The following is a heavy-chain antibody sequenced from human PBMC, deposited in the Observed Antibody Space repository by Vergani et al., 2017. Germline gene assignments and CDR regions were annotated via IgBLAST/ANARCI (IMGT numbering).Heavy chain of an antibody. CDR1: GESIRSGSHY. V-gene: IGHV4-61*02. CDR2: IHTGGST. Sequence: QVKLHESGPGLLKPSQTLSLTCTVSGESIRSGSHYWSWIRQPAGKGPEWIGHIHTGGSTDLNPSFKSRVSISVDTSKSQFSLKLNSVTVADTAVYYCARSRPYCTSGSCPAIWGQGTLVTVSS. J-gene: IGHJ4*02. CDR3: ARSRPYCTSGSCPAI. D-gene: IGHD2-15*01.